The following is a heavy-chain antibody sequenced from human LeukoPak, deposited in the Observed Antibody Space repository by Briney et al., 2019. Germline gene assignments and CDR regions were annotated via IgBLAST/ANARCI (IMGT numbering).Heavy chain of an antibody. CDR3: AKESRDGYINY. D-gene: IGHD5-24*01. CDR1: GFTFDDYA. CDR2: ISWNSGSI. J-gene: IGHJ4*02. Sequence: GGSLRLSCAASGFTFDDYAMHWVRQAPGKGLEWVSGISWNSGSIGYADSVKGRFTISRDNAKNSLYLQMNSLRAEDTALHYCAKESRDGYINYWGQGTLVTVSS. V-gene: IGHV3-9*01.